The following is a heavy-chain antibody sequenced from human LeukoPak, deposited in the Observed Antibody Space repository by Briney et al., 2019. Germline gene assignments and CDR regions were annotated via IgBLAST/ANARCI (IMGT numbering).Heavy chain of an antibody. Sequence: SETLSLTCTVSGGSISSSSYYWGWIRQPPGKGLEWIGSIYCSGSTNYNPSLKSRVTMSVDTSKNQFSLKLSSVTAADTAVYYCARDRYYYDSSARYFDYWGQGTLVTVSS. CDR2: IYCSGST. D-gene: IGHD3-22*01. V-gene: IGHV4-39*07. CDR3: ARDRYYYDSSARYFDY. J-gene: IGHJ4*02. CDR1: GGSISSSSYY.